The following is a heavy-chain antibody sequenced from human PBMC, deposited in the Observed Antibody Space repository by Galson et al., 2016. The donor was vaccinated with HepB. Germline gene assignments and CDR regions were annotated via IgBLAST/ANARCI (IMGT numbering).Heavy chain of an antibody. Sequence: SLRLSCAASGFIFSNFGMHWVRQARGKGLEWVAVISYDANNKYYEDSVKGRFTISRDNSKNTLYLQLNSLRGDDTAVYYCAKATYSGTYFESWGQGTLVTVSS. D-gene: IGHD3-10*01. CDR3: AKATYSGTYFES. CDR2: ISYDANNK. CDR1: GFIFSNFG. V-gene: IGHV3-30*18. J-gene: IGHJ4*02.